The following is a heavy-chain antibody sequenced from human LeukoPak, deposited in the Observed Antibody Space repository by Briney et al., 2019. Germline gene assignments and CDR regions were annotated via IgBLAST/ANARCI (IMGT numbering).Heavy chain of an antibody. CDR3: ARVVAVAGTTYYYMDV. J-gene: IGHJ6*03. CDR1: GGSISSGGYY. V-gene: IGHV4-30-2*01. CDR2: IYHSGST. D-gene: IGHD6-19*01. Sequence: SETLSLTCTVSGGSISSGGYYWSWIRQPPGKGLEWIGYIYHSGSTYYNPSLKSRVTISVDRSKNQFSLKLSSVTAADTAVYYCARVVAVAGTTYYYMDVWGKGTTVTVSS.